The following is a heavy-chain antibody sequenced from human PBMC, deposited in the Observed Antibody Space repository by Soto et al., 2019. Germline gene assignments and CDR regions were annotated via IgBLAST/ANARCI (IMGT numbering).Heavy chain of an antibody. D-gene: IGHD6-13*01. CDR1: GGSISSSSYY. CDR3: ARLYSSSWNPHYFDY. Sequence: QLQLQESGPGLVKPSETLSLTCTVSGGSISSSSYYWGWIRQPPGKGLEWIGSIYYSGSTYYNPSLKRRVTISVDTSKNQFSLKLSSVTAADTAVYYCARLYSSSWNPHYFDYWGQGTLVTVSS. V-gene: IGHV4-39*01. CDR2: IYYSGST. J-gene: IGHJ4*02.